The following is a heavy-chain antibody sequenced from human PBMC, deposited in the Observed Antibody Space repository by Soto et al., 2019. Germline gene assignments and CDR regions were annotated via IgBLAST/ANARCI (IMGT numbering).Heavy chain of an antibody. Sequence: GGSLRLSCVASGFTLSNNWMHWVRQVPGEGLVWVSSINSDGRTRSYADSVRGRFTISRDNSKNTVYLQMNSLRTEDTAVYYCARAYSIGYYYVKAFDIWGQGTMVTVSS. V-gene: IGHV3-74*01. CDR3: ARAYSIGYYYVKAFDI. J-gene: IGHJ3*02. D-gene: IGHD3-22*01. CDR2: INSDGRTR. CDR1: GFTLSNNW.